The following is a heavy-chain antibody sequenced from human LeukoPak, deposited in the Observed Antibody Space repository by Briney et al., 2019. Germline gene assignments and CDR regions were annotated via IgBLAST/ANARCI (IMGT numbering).Heavy chain of an antibody. Sequence: SETLSLTCTVSGGPIYSYYWSWIRQTAGKGLEWIGRLYPGVSTNYNPSLKSRVAMSVDTSKNQFALKLSAVTAADTAVYYCARLKFYDSTGYSPGHYMDVWGKGTTVTVSS. CDR2: LYPGVST. CDR3: ARLKFYDSTGYSPGHYMDV. V-gene: IGHV4-4*07. D-gene: IGHD3-22*01. CDR1: GGPIYSYY. J-gene: IGHJ6*03.